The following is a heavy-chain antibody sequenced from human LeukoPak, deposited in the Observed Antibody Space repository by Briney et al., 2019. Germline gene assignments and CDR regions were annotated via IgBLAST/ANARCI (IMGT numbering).Heavy chain of an antibody. CDR1: GGSFSGYY. J-gene: IGHJ4*02. Sequence: NPSETLSLTCAVYGGSFSGYYWSWIRQPPGEGLEWIGEINHSGSTNYNPSLKSRVTISVDTSKNQFSLKLSSVTAADTAAYYCARDPYGDYDDGFDYWGQGTLVTVSS. CDR3: ARDPYGDYDDGFDY. V-gene: IGHV4-34*01. CDR2: INHSGST. D-gene: IGHD4-17*01.